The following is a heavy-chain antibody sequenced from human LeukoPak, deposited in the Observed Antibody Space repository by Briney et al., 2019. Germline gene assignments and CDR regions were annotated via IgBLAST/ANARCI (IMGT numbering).Heavy chain of an antibody. D-gene: IGHD2-15*01. CDR3: ARRTSYCSGVVCYPDLNWFDP. CDR2: VYFSGST. J-gene: IGHJ5*02. Sequence: SETLSLTSTVSGGSISSNDYYWGWIRQPPGKGLEWIGNVYFSGSTYYSPSLKSRVTISVDTSKNQFSLRLSSVTAADTAVYFCARRTSYCSGVVCYPDLNWFDPWGQGTLVTVSS. V-gene: IGHV4-39*01. CDR1: GGSISSNDYY.